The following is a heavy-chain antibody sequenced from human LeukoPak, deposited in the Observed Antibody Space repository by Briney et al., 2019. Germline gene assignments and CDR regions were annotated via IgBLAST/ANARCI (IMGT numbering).Heavy chain of an antibody. V-gene: IGHV4-59*08. Sequence: SETLSLTCTVSGGSISRYYWSWIRQPPGKGLEWIGYIYYSGSTNYNPSLKSRVTISVDTSKNQFSLKLSSVPAADTAVYYCARHGGGTMVPGFRNWFDPWGQGTLVTVSS. CDR3: ARHGGGTMVPGFRNWFDP. CDR2: IYYSGST. CDR1: GGSISRYY. J-gene: IGHJ5*02. D-gene: IGHD3-10*01.